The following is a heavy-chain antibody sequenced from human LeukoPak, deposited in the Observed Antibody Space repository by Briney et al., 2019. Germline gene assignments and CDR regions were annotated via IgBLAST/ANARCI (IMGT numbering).Heavy chain of an antibody. Sequence: GAPVKVSCKASGYTFTSYYMHWVRQAPGQGLEWMGIINPSGGSTSYAQKFQGRVTMTRDMSTSTVYMELSSLRSEDTAVYYCARDLSSSSWYPDYYYYYMDVWGKGTTVTVSS. CDR3: ARDLSSSSWYPDYYYYYMDV. V-gene: IGHV1-46*01. CDR2: INPSGGST. J-gene: IGHJ6*03. D-gene: IGHD6-13*01. CDR1: GYTFTSYY.